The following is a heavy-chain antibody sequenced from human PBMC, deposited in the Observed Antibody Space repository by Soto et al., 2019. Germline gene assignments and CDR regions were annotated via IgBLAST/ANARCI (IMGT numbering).Heavy chain of an antibody. J-gene: IGHJ5*02. Sequence: ASVKVSCKASGYTFTMYAISWVRQAPGQGLEWMGWISAYNGNTNYAQKFQGRVTMTTDTSTSTAYMEVRSRRSDDTAMYYCARSPAATGTSWFDPWGQGTLVTVSS. CDR3: ARSPAATGTSWFDP. D-gene: IGHD6-13*01. CDR1: GYTFTMYA. CDR2: ISAYNGNT. V-gene: IGHV1-18*04.